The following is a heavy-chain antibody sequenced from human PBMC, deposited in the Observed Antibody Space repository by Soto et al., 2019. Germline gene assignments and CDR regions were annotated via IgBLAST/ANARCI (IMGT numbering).Heavy chain of an antibody. CDR2: IYWDGDK. J-gene: IGHJ4*02. CDR3: AHRPAGSYWGY. CDR1: GFSLRTSGVG. V-gene: IGHV2-5*02. Sequence: QITLKESGLTLVKPTQTLTLTCTFSGFSLRTSGVGVGCICQPPGKALEWLALIYWDGDKSFSPSLKSRLTITKDTSKNQVVLTMTNMDPVDTATYYCAHRPAGSYWGYWGQGTLVTVSS. D-gene: IGHD3-10*01.